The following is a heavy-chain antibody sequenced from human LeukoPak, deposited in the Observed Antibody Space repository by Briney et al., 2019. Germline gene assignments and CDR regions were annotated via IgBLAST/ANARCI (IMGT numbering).Heavy chain of an antibody. CDR2: ISWNSGSN. J-gene: IGHJ4*02. CDR3: VKGLYGRNPFES. Sequence: GRSLRLSCAASGFNSADSAMHWVRQAPGKGLEWVSGISWNSGSNGYGDSVKGRFTISRDNAKNSLYLQMDSLRAEDTALYYCVKGLYGRNPFESWGQGILVTVSS. D-gene: IGHD4-23*01. CDR1: GFNSADSA. V-gene: IGHV3-9*02.